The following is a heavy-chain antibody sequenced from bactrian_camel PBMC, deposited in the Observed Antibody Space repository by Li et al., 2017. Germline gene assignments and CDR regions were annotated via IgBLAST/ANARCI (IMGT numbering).Heavy chain of an antibody. Sequence: HVQLVESGGGSVQAGGSLRLSCAASGYAYSLYCMGWFRQAPGKEREEFASLDSDGTIEYADSVKGRFTISRDNDKSILYLQMDTLQPEDTAMYYCAADPASASFPCPGYIERPDEYDYWGQGTQVTVS. D-gene: IGHD1*01. CDR3: AADPASASFPCPGYIERPDEYDY. V-gene: IGHV3S53*01. J-gene: IGHJ4*01. CDR1: GYAYSLYC. CDR2: LDSDGTI.